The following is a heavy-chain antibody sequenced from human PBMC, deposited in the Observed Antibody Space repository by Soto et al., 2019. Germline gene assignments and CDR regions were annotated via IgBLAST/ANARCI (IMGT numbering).Heavy chain of an antibody. J-gene: IGHJ5*02. CDR1: GGSISSYY. CDR3: ARLRNPEGWWFDP. CDR2: IYYSGSA. Sequence: SETLSLTCTVSGGSISSYYWSWIRQPPGKGLEWIGYIYYSGSANYNPSLKSRVTISVDTSKNQFSLKLSSVTAADTAVYYCARLRNPEGWWFDPWGQGTLVTVSS. V-gene: IGHV4-59*08.